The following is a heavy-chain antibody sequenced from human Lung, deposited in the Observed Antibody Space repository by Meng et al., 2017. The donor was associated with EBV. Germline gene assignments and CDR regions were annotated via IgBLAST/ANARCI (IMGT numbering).Heavy chain of an antibody. D-gene: IGHD4-11*01. V-gene: IGHV4-31*03. Sequence: QVAVREWGPGPVKPHTPLSLTCTGPGGFMSSGGYDWSWIRQPPGKGLEWIGYIYYSGSTYYNPSLKSRVTISVDTSKNQFSLKLSSVTAADTAVYYCAATVNDGYFDYWGQGTLVTVSS. CDR1: GGFMSSGGYD. CDR2: IYYSGST. CDR3: AATVNDGYFDY. J-gene: IGHJ4*02.